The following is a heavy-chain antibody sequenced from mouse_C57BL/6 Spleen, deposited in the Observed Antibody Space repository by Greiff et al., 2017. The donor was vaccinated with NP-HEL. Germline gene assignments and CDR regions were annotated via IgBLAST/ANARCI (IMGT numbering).Heavy chain of an antibody. CDR2: ISYDGSN. J-gene: IGHJ1*03. D-gene: IGHD1-1*01. V-gene: IGHV3-6*01. Sequence: VQLQQSGPGLVKPSQSLSLTCSVTGYSITSGYYWNWIRQFPGNKLEWMGYISYDGSNNYNPSLKNRISITRDTSKNQFFLKLNSVTTEDTATYYCARGSLRTPYFDVWGTGTTVTVSS. CDR1: GYSITSGYY. CDR3: ARGSLRTPYFDV.